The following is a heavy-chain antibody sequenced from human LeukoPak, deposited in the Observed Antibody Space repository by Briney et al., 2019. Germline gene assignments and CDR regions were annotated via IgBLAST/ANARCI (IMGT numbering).Heavy chain of an antibody. J-gene: IGHJ2*01. CDR1: GGSISSYY. CDR2: IYSSGST. D-gene: IGHD3-22*01. CDR3: ARENTYYYESGVYYWYFDL. V-gene: IGHV4-4*07. Sequence: KASETLSLTCTVSGGSISSYYWSWIRQPAGKGLEWVGRIYSSGSTNYNPSLRSRLTISIDKSKNHFSLKLRSVTAADTAVYYCARENTYYYESGVYYWYFDLWGRGTLVSVSS.